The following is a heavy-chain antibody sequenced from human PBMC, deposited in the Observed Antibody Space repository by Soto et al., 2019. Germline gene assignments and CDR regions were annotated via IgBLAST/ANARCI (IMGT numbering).Heavy chain of an antibody. J-gene: IGHJ5*02. D-gene: IGHD3-10*01. Sequence: EVQLVESGGGLVQPGGSLRLTCAASGFSFSSYWMSWVRQAPGKGLEWVAYIKHDGNDKYYVDSVRGRFTISRDNAKNSMYLQMNSLRVEDTAVYYCASRTPITMIRGLIVTGPFGPWGQGTLVTVSS. V-gene: IGHV3-7*03. CDR1: GFSFSSYW. CDR3: ASRTPITMIRGLIVTGPFGP. CDR2: IKHDGNDK.